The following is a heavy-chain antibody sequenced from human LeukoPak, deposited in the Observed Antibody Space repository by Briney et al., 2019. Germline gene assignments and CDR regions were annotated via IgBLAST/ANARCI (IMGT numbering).Heavy chain of an antibody. Sequence: PGGSLRLSCAASGFTFSSYAMHWVRQAPGKGLEWVAVISYDGSNKYYADSVKGRFTISRDDSKNTLYLQMNSLRAEDTAVYYCARDQPLLRWGVSFTFDYWGQGTLVTVSS. J-gene: IGHJ4*02. CDR3: ARDQPLLRWGVSFTFDY. V-gene: IGHV3-30-3*01. CDR2: ISYDGSNK. D-gene: IGHD4-23*01. CDR1: GFTFSSYA.